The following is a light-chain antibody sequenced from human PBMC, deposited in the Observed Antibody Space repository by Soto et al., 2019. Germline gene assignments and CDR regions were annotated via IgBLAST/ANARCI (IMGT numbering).Light chain of an antibody. CDR2: EVN. CDR1: SSDVGNYDS. V-gene: IGLV2-8*01. CDR3: SSYAGSNNYV. J-gene: IGLJ1*01. Sequence: QSVLTQPTSASGSPGQSVTISCTGTSSDVGNYDSVSWYQHHPGKAPQAVIYEVNKRPSGVPDRFSGSKSGNTASLTVSGLQAEDEGHYYCSSYAGSNNYVFGTGTKVTVL.